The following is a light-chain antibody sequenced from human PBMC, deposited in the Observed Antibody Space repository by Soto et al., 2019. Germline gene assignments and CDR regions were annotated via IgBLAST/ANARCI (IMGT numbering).Light chain of an antibody. J-gene: IGKJ4*01. V-gene: IGKV1D-16*01. Sequence: DVQMTQSPSSLSASVGDRVTITCRASQVINSWLAWYQQKPGNAPKSLIYAASSLQTGVPSRFSGSASGTHFTLTISNLQPEDSATYYCQQYNIYPLTFGGGTKVEIK. CDR1: QVINSW. CDR2: AAS. CDR3: QQYNIYPLT.